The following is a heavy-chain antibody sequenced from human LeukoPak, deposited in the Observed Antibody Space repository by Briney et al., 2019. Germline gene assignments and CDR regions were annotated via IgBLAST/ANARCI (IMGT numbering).Heavy chain of an antibody. D-gene: IGHD3-3*01. CDR3: ARGLSFTTPINV. CDR1: GYSISSGYY. J-gene: IGHJ4*02. CDR2: IYHSGST. Sequence: SETLSLTCTVSGYSISSGYYWGWIRQPPGKGLEWIGSIYHSGSTYYNPSLKSRVTISVDTSNNQFSLKLSSVTAADTAVYYCARGLSFTTPINVWGQGTLVTVSS. V-gene: IGHV4-38-2*02.